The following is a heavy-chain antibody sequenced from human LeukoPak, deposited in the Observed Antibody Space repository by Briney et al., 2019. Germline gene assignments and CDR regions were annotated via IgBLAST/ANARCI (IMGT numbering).Heavy chain of an antibody. V-gene: IGHV4-30-4*08. CDR2: IYYTAGS. J-gene: IGHJ4*02. CDR1: GCSFTADKYF. D-gene: IGHD1-26*01. CDR3: GRGLRYSESYVVEY. Sequence: SETVSLTCTVSGCSFTADKYFWSWTRQPPGEGLEWIGYIYYTAGSYYNPSLKSRVTMSIDASTNQFSLKLNSVTAADTAVYHCGRGLRYSESYVVEYWGLGTLVTVSS.